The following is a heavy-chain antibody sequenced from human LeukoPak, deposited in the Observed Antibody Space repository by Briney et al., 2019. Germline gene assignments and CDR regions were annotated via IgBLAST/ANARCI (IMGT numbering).Heavy chain of an antibody. Sequence: PGGSLRLSCAASGFTFSSYTMHWVRQAPGKGLEWVAIIWYDGSKKYYADSVKGRFTISRDNSKNTVYLQMNSLRAEDTAVYYCADSNYWYPTDYWGQGTLVTVSS. CDR3: ADSNYWYPTDY. D-gene: IGHD4-11*01. CDR2: IWYDGSKK. CDR1: GFTFSSYT. J-gene: IGHJ4*02. V-gene: IGHV3-33*01.